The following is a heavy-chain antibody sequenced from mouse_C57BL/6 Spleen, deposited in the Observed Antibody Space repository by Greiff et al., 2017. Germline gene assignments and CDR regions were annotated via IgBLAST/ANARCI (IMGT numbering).Heavy chain of an antibody. V-gene: IGHV1-9*01. J-gene: IGHJ3*01. D-gene: IGHD2-4*01. CDR3: ARGDEITTRVWFAY. CDR2: ILPGGGRT. Sequence: VQLQQSGAELMKPGATVSLSCKATGYTFTGYWIEWVKQRPGHGLEWIGEILPGGGRTNYNEKFKGKATFTADTSSNTAYMQLSSLTTEDSAIYYCARGDEITTRVWFAYWGQGTLVTVSA. CDR1: GYTFTGYW.